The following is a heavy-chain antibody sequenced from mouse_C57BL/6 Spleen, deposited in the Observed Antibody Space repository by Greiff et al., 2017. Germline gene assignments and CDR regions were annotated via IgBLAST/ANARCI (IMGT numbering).Heavy chain of an antibody. D-gene: IGHD2-4*01. CDR1: GYTFTDYY. V-gene: IGHV1-26*01. CDR3: ARSYYDYDLAY. J-gene: IGHJ3*01. Sequence: VQLQQSGPELVKPGASVKISCKASGYTFTDYYMNWVKQSHGKSLEWIGDINPNNGGTSYNQKFKGKATLTVDKSSSTAYMALRSLTSEDSAVYYCARSYYDYDLAYWGQGTLVTVSA. CDR2: INPNNGGT.